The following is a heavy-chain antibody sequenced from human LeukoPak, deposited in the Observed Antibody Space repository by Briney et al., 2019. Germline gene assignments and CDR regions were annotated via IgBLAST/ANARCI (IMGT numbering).Heavy chain of an antibody. D-gene: IGHD1-26*01. CDR1: GGSISSYY. CDR2: IYTIGST. CDR3: ARDRRVGATTWFDP. Sequence: PSETLSLTCTVSGGSISSYYWSWIRQPAGKGLEWIGRIYTIGSTNYNPSLKSRVTLSVDTSKNQFPLRLSSVTAADTAVYYCARDRRVGATTWFDPWGQGTLVTVSS. V-gene: IGHV4-4*07. J-gene: IGHJ5*02.